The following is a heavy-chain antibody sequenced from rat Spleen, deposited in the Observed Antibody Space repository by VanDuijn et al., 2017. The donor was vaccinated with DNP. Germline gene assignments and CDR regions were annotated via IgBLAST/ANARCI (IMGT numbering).Heavy chain of an antibody. Sequence: EVQLVESGGGLVQPGRSLKLSCAASGFTFSDYAMAWVRQSPKKGLEWVSLIVYDGSNTYYRDSVKGRFTVSRDNAKSSLYLQMDSLRSEDTATYYCARRVADYWGQGVMVTVSS. CDR2: IVYDGSNT. V-gene: IGHV5-7*01. D-gene: IGHD1-1*01. CDR1: GFTFSDYA. J-gene: IGHJ2*01. CDR3: ARRVADY.